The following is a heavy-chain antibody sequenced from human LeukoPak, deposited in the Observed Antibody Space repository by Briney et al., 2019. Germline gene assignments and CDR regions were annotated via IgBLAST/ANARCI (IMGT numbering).Heavy chain of an antibody. Sequence: GGSLRLSCAASGFTFSSYSMNWVRQAPGKGLEWVSSISSSSSYIYYADSVKGRFTISRDNAKNSLYLQMNSLRAEDTAVYYCAKDVDIVATPFDYWGQGTLVTVSS. J-gene: IGHJ4*02. CDR1: GFTFSSYS. CDR2: ISSSSSYI. V-gene: IGHV3-21*04. CDR3: AKDVDIVATPFDY. D-gene: IGHD5-12*01.